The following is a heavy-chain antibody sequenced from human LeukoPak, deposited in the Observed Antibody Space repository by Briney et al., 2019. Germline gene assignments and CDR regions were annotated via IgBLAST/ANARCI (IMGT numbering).Heavy chain of an antibody. J-gene: IGHJ4*02. D-gene: IGHD3-3*01. CDR3: ARGSRGFTIFGVVTTQYYFDY. V-gene: IGHV1-8*01. CDR1: GYTFTSYD. CDR2: MNPNSGNT. Sequence: GASVKVSCKASGYTFTSYDVNWVRQATGQGLEWMGWMNPNSGNTGYAQKFQGRVTMTRHTSISTAYMELSSLRSEDTAVYYCARGSRGFTIFGVVTTQYYFDYWGQGTLVTVSS.